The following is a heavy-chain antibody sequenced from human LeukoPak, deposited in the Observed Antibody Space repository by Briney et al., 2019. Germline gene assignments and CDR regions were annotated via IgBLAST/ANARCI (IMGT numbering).Heavy chain of an antibody. D-gene: IGHD3-22*01. CDR2: INPNSGGT. V-gene: IGHV1-2*02. CDR3: ARDWYYYDSSEGGGFDY. J-gene: IGHJ4*02. CDR1: GYTFTGYY. Sequence: ASVKVSCKASGYTFTGYYMHWVRQAPGQGLEWMGWINPNSGGTNYAQKFQGRVTMTKDTSISTAYMNVNRLRTNDTADYYCARDWYYYDSSEGGGFDYWGQGTLVTVSS.